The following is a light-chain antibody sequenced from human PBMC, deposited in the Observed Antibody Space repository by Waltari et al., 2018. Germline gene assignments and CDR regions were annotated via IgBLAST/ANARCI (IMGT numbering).Light chain of an antibody. CDR1: SSNIGSNT. CDR2: SNN. J-gene: IGLJ2*01. V-gene: IGLV1-44*01. CDR3: SAWDDSLNGHVV. Sequence: QSVLTQPPSASGTPGQRVTISCSGSSSNIGSNTVNWYQQLPGTAPKLPVYSNNHRPAGVPDRFSGSKSGTSASLAISGLQSEDEADYYCSAWDDSLNGHVVFGGGTKLTVL.